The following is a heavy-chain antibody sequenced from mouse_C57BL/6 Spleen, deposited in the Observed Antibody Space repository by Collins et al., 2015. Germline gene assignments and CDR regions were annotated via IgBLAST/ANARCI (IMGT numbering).Heavy chain of an antibody. CDR3: ARRQYYEAMDY. CDR1: GYTFTSYW. D-gene: IGHD1-1*01. Sequence: QVQLQQPGAELVRPGSSVKLSCKASGYTFTSYWMHWVKQRPIQGLEWIGNIDPSDSETHYNQKFKDKATLTVDKSSSTAYMQLSSLTSEDSAVYYCARRQYYEAMDYWGQGTSVTVSS. V-gene: IGHV1-52*01. J-gene: IGHJ4*01. CDR2: IDPSDSET.